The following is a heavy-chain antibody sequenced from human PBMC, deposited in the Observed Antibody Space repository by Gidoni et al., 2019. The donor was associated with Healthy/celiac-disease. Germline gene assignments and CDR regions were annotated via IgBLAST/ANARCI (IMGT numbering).Heavy chain of an antibody. CDR1: GYSFTSYW. D-gene: IGHD3-10*01. J-gene: IGHJ5*02. V-gene: IGHV5-10-1*03. Sequence: EVQLVQSGAEVKKPGESLRISCKGSGYSFTSYWISWVRQMPGKGLEWMGRIDPSDSYTNDSPSFQGHVTISADKSISTAYLQWSSLKASDTAMYYCARHVYGSGSYYHWFDPWGQGTLVTVSS. CDR2: IDPSDSYT. CDR3: ARHVYGSGSYYHWFDP.